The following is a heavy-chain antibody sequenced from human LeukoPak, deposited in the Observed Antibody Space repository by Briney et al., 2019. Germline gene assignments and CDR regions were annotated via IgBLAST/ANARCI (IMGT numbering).Heavy chain of an antibody. CDR1: GGSISPYF. CDR3: ARDYYGSGSFQSNWFDP. Sequence: SETLSLTCTVSGGSISPYFWSWIRQPAGKGLEYLGRISSTGNTNYNPSLRSRVTISVDTSKNQFSLKLSSVTAADTAVYYCARDYYGSGSFQSNWFDPWGQGTLVTVSS. D-gene: IGHD3-10*01. J-gene: IGHJ5*02. V-gene: IGHV4-4*07. CDR2: ISSTGNT.